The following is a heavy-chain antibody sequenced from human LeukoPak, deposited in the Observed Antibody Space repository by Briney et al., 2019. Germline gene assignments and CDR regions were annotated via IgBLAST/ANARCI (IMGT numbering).Heavy chain of an antibody. V-gene: IGHV3-23*01. CDR3: ARGELSFDY. CDR1: GFTFSTYE. J-gene: IGHJ4*02. D-gene: IGHD1-26*01. CDR2: IGGSGRST. Sequence: GGSLRLSCAASGFTFSTYEMNWVRQAPGKGLEWVSGIGGSGRSTNYADSVKGRFTVSRDNSKNTLYLQMNSLRAEDTAVYYCARGELSFDYWGQGTLVTVSS.